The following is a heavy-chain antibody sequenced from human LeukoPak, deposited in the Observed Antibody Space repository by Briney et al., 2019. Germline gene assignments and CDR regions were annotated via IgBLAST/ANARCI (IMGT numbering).Heavy chain of an antibody. V-gene: IGHV1-2*02. D-gene: IGHD1-1*01. CDR1: GYTFTCCY. CDR2: INPNSGGT. CDR3: ARVSGTDDYYYGMDV. Sequence: GASVKVSCKAAGYTFTCCYMHWVRQAPGQGLEWMGWINPNSGGTNYAQKFQGRVTMTRDTSISTVYMELSRLRSDDTAVYYCARVSGTDDYYYGMDVWGQGTTVTVSS. J-gene: IGHJ6*02.